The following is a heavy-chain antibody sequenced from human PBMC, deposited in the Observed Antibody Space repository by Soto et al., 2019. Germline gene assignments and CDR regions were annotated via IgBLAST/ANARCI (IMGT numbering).Heavy chain of an antibody. J-gene: IGHJ3*02. CDR3: AKTLVGGGALDI. D-gene: IGHD1-26*01. CDR2: VYPDDSDI. V-gene: IGHV5-51*01. CDR1: GYSFGNFW. Sequence: EVQLVQSGAEVKKPGESLKISCKGSGYSFGNFWIAWVRQMPGKGLEWMGIVYPDDSDIRYSPSFQGQVTISADKSVSTAYLHLSTPRASDPAIYYCAKTLVGGGALDIWGQGTVVTVSS.